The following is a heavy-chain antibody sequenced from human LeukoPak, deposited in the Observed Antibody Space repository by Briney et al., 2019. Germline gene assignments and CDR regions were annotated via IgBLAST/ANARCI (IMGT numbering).Heavy chain of an antibody. J-gene: IGHJ5*02. CDR3: AKGRPGWYQPDL. CDR2: ISGSAGST. CDR1: GFTLSSYA. D-gene: IGHD6-19*01. V-gene: IGHV3-23*01. Sequence: PGGSLRLSCAASGFTLSSYAMSWVRQAPGKGLEWVSGISGSAGSTYYADSVKGRFIISRDNSKDTLYLQMNRLRAEDTAIYYCAKGRPGWYQPDLWGPGNPVTGSS.